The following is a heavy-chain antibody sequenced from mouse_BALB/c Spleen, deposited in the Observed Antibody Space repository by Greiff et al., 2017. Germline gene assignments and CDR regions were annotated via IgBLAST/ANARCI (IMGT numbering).Heavy chain of an antibody. CDR1: GYTFTDYN. V-gene: IGHV1-18*01. CDR3: ARRWLLHYYYAMDY. D-gene: IGHD2-3*01. CDR2: INPNNGGT. Sequence: EVQRVESGPELVKPGASVKIPCKASGYTFTDYNMDWVKQSHGKSLEWIGDINPNNGGTIYNQKFKGKATLTVDKSSSTAYMELRSLTSEDTAVYYCARRWLLHYYYAMDYWGQGTSVTVSS. J-gene: IGHJ4*01.